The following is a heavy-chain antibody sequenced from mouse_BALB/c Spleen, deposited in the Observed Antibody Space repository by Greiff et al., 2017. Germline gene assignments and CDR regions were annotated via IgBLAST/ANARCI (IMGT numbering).Heavy chain of an antibody. V-gene: IGHV2-2*02. Sequence: QVQLKESGPGLVQPSQSLSITCTVSGFSLTSYGVHWVRQSPGKGLEWLGVIWSGGSTDYNAAFISRLSISKDNSKSQVFFKMNSLQANDTAIYYCARNLPITNAMDYWGQGTSVTVSS. CDR2: IWSGGST. D-gene: IGHD2-4*01. CDR1: GFSLTSYG. CDR3: ARNLPITNAMDY. J-gene: IGHJ4*01.